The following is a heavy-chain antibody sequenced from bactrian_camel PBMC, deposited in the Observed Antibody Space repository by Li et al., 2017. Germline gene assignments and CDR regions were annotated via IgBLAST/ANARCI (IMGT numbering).Heavy chain of an antibody. Sequence: VQLVESGGGLVQPGGSLRLSCAASRFTFSRYAMSWVRQAPGKGLEWVSLINRGDSSTYYADSVKGRFSISRDYAKNTVYLQMNSLKLEDTAVYHCVRNALVAGDFGYWGQGTQVTVS. CDR3: VRNALVAGDFGY. J-gene: IGHJ6*01. D-gene: IGHD1*01. CDR1: RFTFSRYA. CDR2: INRGDSST. V-gene: IGHV3S35*01.